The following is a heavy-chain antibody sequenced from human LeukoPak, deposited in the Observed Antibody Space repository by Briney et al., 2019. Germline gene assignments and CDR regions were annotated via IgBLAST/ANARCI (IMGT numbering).Heavy chain of an antibody. CDR3: AKGGYDYIEVAYFDF. CDR1: GFSLNNYA. CDR2: IIGSSGST. D-gene: IGHD5-12*01. V-gene: IGHV3-23*01. J-gene: IGHJ4*02. Sequence: GGSLRLSCAASGFSLNNYAMNWVRQAPGKGLEWVSIIIGSSGSTFYADSVKGRFTISRDNSKNTLYLQLNSLRLEDTAVYYCAKGGYDYIEVAYFDFWGQGTLVTVTS.